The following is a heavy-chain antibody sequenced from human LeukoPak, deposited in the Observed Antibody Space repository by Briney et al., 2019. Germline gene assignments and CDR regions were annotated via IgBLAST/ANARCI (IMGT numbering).Heavy chain of an antibody. CDR1: GLTVSSNY. Sequence: PGGSLRLSCAASGLTVSSNYMSWVRQAPGKGLEWVSVIYSGGSTYYADSVKGRFTISRDNSKNTLYLQMNSLRAEDTAVYYCATGNYYDSSGYPFGFDYWGQGTLVTVSS. J-gene: IGHJ4*02. CDR3: ATGNYYDSSGYPFGFDY. CDR2: IYSGGST. D-gene: IGHD3-22*01. V-gene: IGHV3-53*01.